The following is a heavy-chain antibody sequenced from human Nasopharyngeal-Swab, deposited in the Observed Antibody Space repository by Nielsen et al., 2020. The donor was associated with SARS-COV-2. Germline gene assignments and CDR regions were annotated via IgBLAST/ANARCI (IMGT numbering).Heavy chain of an antibody. CDR2: ISGGGSTI. J-gene: IGHJ4*02. Sequence: GESLKISCAASGFTFSRYELNWVRQAPGKGLEWVSDISGGGSTIYYADSVKGRFTISRDNARDSLFLQMHSLSVEDTAVYFCAGVHSTATTEYWGQGTRVTVSS. D-gene: IGHD6-25*01. V-gene: IGHV3-48*03. CDR1: GFTFSRYE. CDR3: AGVHSTATTEY.